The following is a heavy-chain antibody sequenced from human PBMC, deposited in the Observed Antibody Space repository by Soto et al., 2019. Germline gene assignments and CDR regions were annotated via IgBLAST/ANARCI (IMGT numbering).Heavy chain of an antibody. D-gene: IGHD2-2*01. J-gene: IGHJ6*02. Sequence: SETLSLTCTVSGGSISSYYWSWIRQPPGKGLEWIGYIYYSGSTYYNPSLKSRVTISVDTSKNQFSLKLSSVTAADTVVFYCARAPQVGYYYYYGMDVWGQGTTVTVSS. CDR1: GGSISSYY. V-gene: IGHV4-30-4*01. CDR2: IYYSGST. CDR3: ARAPQVGYYYYYGMDV.